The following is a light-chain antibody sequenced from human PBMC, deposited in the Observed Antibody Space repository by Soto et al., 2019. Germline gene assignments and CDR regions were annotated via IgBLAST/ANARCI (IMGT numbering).Light chain of an antibody. Sequence: EIVLTQSPGTLSLSPGERATLSCRASQSISSSYLAWYQQKPGQAPRLLIYAASSKATGIPDRFSGSGSGTDFTLTISRLEPEDFAVYYCQQCGSSSYTFGQGTQLEFK. J-gene: IGKJ2*01. CDR2: AAS. CDR1: QSISSSY. V-gene: IGKV3-20*01. CDR3: QQCGSSSYT.